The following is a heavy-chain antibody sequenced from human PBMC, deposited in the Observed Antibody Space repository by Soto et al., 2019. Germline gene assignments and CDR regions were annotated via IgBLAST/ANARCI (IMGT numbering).Heavy chain of an antibody. Sequence: SDTLSLTFTVSGGSIGTYYWSWIRQPPGKGLEWIWYISYSGNTNYNPSLKSLITISVDTSKNQFSLKLSSMTAADTAVYYCARAGGSGSGWLXWGQAALVTVSX. J-gene: IGHJ4*02. D-gene: IGHD6-19*01. CDR3: ARAGGSGSGWLX. V-gene: IGHV4-59*01. CDR1: GGSIGTYY. CDR2: ISYSGNT.